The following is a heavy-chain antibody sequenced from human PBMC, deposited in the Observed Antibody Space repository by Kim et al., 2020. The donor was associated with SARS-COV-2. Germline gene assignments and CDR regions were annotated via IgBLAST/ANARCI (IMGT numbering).Heavy chain of an antibody. J-gene: IGHJ4*01. Sequence: SETLSLTCAVYGGSFSGYYWSWIRHPPGKGLEWIGEINHSGSTNYNPSLKSRVTISVDTSKTQFSLKLSSVTAADTAVYYCARGRTSITIFRMKYYFDY. CDR3: ARGRTSITIFRMKYYFDY. CDR2: INHSGST. V-gene: IGHV4-34*01. CDR1: GGSFSGYY. D-gene: IGHD3-9*01.